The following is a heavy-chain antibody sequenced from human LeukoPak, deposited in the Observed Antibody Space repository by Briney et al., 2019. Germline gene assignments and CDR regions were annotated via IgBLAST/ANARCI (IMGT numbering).Heavy chain of an antibody. CDR1: GFPLNMFV. J-gene: IGHJ4*02. Sequence: PGGSLRLSCTGSGFPLNMFVVNSVRQSPGPGREWVSGLRRGGVAREYADSGKGRFTVYRDASKSMVFLQMNDLRPEDTAVYYCAKEQRIRHCSEGVCMEGYYFDYWGQGSLVTVSS. CDR2: LRRGGVAR. V-gene: IGHV3-23*01. D-gene: IGHD2-8*01. CDR3: AKEQRIRHCSEGVCMEGYYFDY.